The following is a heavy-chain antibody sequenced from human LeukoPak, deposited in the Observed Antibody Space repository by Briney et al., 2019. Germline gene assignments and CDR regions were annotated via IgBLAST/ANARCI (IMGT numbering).Heavy chain of an antibody. D-gene: IGHD3-9*01. CDR3: AKVGDYDILTGYYLSGASDI. CDR1: GFTFSSYG. V-gene: IGHV3-30*02. Sequence: GGSLRLSCAASGFTFSSYGMHWVRQAPGKGLEWVAFIRYDGSNKYYADPVKGRFTISRDNSKNTLYLQMNSLRAEDTAVYYCAKVGDYDILTGYYLSGASDIWGQGTMVTVSS. CDR2: IRYDGSNK. J-gene: IGHJ3*02.